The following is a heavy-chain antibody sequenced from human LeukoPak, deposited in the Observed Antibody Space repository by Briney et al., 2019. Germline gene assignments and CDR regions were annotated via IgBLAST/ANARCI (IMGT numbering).Heavy chain of an antibody. CDR2: ISAYNGNP. CDR3: ARDGYQRLLDAFDI. CDR1: GYTFTSYG. Sequence: ASVQVSCLASGYTFTSYGISWVRPAPGQGLEWMGWISAYNGNPNFAQNLQGRVTMTTDTSTSTAYMELRSRRSDATAVYYCARDGYQRLLDAFDIWGQGTMVTVSS. J-gene: IGHJ3*02. D-gene: IGHD2-2*01. V-gene: IGHV1-18*04.